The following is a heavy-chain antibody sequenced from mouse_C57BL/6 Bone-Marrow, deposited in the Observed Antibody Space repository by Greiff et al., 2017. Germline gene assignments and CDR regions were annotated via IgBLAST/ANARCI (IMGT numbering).Heavy chain of an antibody. CDR3: ARSGPLGRSVDY. CDR1: GYTFTSYW. CDR2: IYPTSGRT. Sequence: QVQLQQPGAELVKPGASVKMSCKASGYTFTSYWITWVKQRPGQGLEWIGDIYPTSGRTNYNEKFTSKAILTVDTSSNTAYMQLSSLTSEDSAVFYCARSGPLGRSVDYWGQGTTLTVSS. J-gene: IGHJ2*01. V-gene: IGHV1-55*01. D-gene: IGHD4-1*01.